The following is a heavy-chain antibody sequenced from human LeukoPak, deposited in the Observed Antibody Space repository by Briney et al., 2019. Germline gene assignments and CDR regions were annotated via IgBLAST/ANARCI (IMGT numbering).Heavy chain of an antibody. V-gene: IGHV3-7*01. D-gene: IGHD1-26*01. CDR1: GFTFTTYW. Sequence: PGESLRLSCAASGFTFTTYWMSWVRQVPGKGLEWVANINQDVSQRYYVDSLKDRFTISRDNAMSSLYLQMNSLTPEDTGIYYCVRGYRNQWELWAWGQGTLVTVSS. J-gene: IGHJ5*02. CDR3: VRGYRNQWELWA. CDR2: INQDVSQR.